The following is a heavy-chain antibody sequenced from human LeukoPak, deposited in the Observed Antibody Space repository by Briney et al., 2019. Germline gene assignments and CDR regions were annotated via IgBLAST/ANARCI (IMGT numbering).Heavy chain of an antibody. CDR1: GGSISSYF. Sequence: SETLSLTCTVSGGSISSYFWSWIRQPPGKGLEWIGYIFYNGSTNYNPSLKSRVAISVDTSKNQFSLKLSSVTAADTAVYYCAGELLYCFDYWGQGTLVTVSS. CDR3: AGELLYCFDY. D-gene: IGHD1-26*01. CDR2: IFYNGST. V-gene: IGHV4-59*08. J-gene: IGHJ4*02.